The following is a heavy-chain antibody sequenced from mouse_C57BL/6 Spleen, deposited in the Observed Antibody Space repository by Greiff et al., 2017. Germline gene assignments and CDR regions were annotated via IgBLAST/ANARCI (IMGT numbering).Heavy chain of an antibody. CDR2: IYPRSGTT. CDR3: ARRNDYDAMDD. Sequence: QVQLKESGAELARPGASVKLSCKASGYTFTSYGISWVKQSTGQSLEWIGEIYPRSGTTYYNEKFKGKATLTADKSSSTAYMELRSLTSEYSAVYFCARRNDYDAMDDGGQGTSVTVSS. V-gene: IGHV1-81*01. J-gene: IGHJ4*01. CDR1: GYTFTSYG.